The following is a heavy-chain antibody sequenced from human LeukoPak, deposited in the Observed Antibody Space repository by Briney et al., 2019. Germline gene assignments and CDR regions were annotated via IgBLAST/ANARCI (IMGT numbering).Heavy chain of an antibody. CDR1: GYSFTSYW. Sequence: GESLKISCQGSGYSFTSYWIGWVRQMPGKGLEWMGVIYSGDSDTRYRPSFQAQVTISADKSISTAYLQWSSLKASDTAMYYCARPSETGYYRGAFDIWGQGTMVTVSS. D-gene: IGHD3-9*01. CDR3: ARPSETGYYRGAFDI. J-gene: IGHJ3*02. V-gene: IGHV5-51*01. CDR2: IYSGDSDT.